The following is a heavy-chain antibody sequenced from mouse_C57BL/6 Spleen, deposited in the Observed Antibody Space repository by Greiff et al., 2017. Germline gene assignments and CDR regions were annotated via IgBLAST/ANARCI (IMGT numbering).Heavy chain of an antibody. CDR3: ARGGWDEGYAMDY. J-gene: IGHJ4*01. CDR1: GYAFSSSW. V-gene: IGHV1-82*01. CDR2: IYPGDGDT. Sequence: VQLKQSGPELVKPGASVKISCKASGYAFSSSWMNWVKQRPGKGLEWIGRIYPGDGDTNYNGKFKGKATLTADKSSSTAYMQLSSLTSEDSAVYFCARGGWDEGYAMDYWGQGTSVTVSS. D-gene: IGHD4-1*01.